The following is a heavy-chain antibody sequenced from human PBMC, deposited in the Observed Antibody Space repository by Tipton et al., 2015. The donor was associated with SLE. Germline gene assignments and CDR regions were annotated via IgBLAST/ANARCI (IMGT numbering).Heavy chain of an antibody. Sequence: TLSLTCTVSGGSISSYYWSWIRQPPGKGLEWIGYIYYSGSTNYNPSLKSRVTISVDTSKNQFSLKLSSVTAADTAVYYCATLTGTVDYWGQGILVTVSS. D-gene: IGHD1-20*01. CDR1: GGSISSYY. V-gene: IGHV4-59*08. CDR3: ATLTGTVDY. CDR2: IYYSGST. J-gene: IGHJ4*02.